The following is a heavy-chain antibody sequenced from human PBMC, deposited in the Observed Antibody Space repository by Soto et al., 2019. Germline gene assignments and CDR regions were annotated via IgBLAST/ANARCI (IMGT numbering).Heavy chain of an antibody. CDR2: ISSSSSYI. J-gene: IGHJ4*02. CDR3: ARVNGSWYSFGFDY. D-gene: IGHD6-13*01. Sequence: PGGSLRLSCAASGFTFSSYSMNWVRQAPGKGLEWVSSISSSSSYIYYADSVKGRFTISRDNAKNSLYLQMNSLRAEDTAVYYCARVNGSWYSFGFDYWGQGTLVTVSS. CDR1: GFTFSSYS. V-gene: IGHV3-21*01.